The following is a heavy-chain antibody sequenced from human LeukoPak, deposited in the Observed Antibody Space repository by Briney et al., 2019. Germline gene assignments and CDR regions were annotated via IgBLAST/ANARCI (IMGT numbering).Heavy chain of an antibody. D-gene: IGHD6-19*01. J-gene: IGHJ4*02. V-gene: IGHV3-74*01. CDR2: INTDGSRT. CDR3: ARAYSSAWGLFDS. CDR1: GFTFSNYW. Sequence: PGGSLRLSCAASGFTFSNYWMHWVRQAPGKGLVWVSRINTDGSRTSYADSVKGRITISRDNAKNTLYLQMNSLRAEDTAVYYCARAYSSAWGLFDSWGLGTLVTVSS.